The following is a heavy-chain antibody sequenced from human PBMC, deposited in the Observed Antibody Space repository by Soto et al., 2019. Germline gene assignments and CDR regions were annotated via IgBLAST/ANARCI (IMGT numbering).Heavy chain of an antibody. V-gene: IGHV3-30-3*01. CDR2: ISYDGSNK. CDR3: AKGRVGFDP. Sequence: GGSLRLSCAASGFTFSSYAMHWVRQAPGKGLEWVAVISYDGSNKYYADSVKGRFTISRDNSKNTLYLQMNSLRAEDTAVYYCAKGRVGFDPWGQGTLVTVSS. CDR1: GFTFSSYA. J-gene: IGHJ5*02.